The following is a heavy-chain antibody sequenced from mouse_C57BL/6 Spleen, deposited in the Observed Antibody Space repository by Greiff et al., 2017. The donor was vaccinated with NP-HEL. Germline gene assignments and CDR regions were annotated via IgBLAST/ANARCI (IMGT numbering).Heavy chain of an antibody. CDR3: AREDDWSGFAY. Sequence: QVQLQQSGAELVRPGTSVKVSCKASGYAFTNYLIEWVKQRPGQGLEWIGVINPGSGGTNYNEKFKGKATLTADKSSSTAYMQLRSLTSEDSAVYFCAREDDWSGFAYWGQGTLVTVSA. CDR1: GYAFTNYL. D-gene: IGHD2-12*01. CDR2: INPGSGGT. J-gene: IGHJ3*01. V-gene: IGHV1-54*01.